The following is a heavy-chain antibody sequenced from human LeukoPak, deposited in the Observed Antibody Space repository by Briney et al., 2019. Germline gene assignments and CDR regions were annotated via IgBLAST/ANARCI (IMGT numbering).Heavy chain of an antibody. CDR3: ARVLFLVRYYYYYYMDV. D-gene: IGHD6-6*01. CDR2: IYYSGST. V-gene: IGHV4-59*01. Sequence: SETLSLTCTVSGGSISSYYWSWIRQPPGKGLEWIGYIYYSGSTNYNPSLKSRVTISVDTSKNQLSLKLSSVTAADTAVYYCARVLFLVRYYYYYYMDVWGKGTTVTVSS. CDR1: GGSISSYY. J-gene: IGHJ6*03.